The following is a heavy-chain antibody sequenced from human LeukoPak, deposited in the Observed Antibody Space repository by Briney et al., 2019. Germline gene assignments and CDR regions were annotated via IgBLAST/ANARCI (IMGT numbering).Heavy chain of an antibody. V-gene: IGHV3-23*01. CDR1: GFTLSSYP. Sequence: PGGSLTLSCAASGFTLSSYPMNWVRQAPGKGLEWVSTFVRGSTYYADTVQGRFTISRDSSKNTLYLQMNSLRADDTALYFCTRAAPYGTSWYGKNDYWGQGTLVAVSS. J-gene: IGHJ4*02. CDR3: TRAAPYGTSWYGKNDY. D-gene: IGHD6-13*01. CDR2: FVRGST.